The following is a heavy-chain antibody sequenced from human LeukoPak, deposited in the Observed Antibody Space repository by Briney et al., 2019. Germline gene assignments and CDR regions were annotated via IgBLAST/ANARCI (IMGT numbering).Heavy chain of an antibody. V-gene: IGHV3-7*01. J-gene: IGHJ4*02. CDR1: GFTFSSYW. CDR3: AREGYDILTGYYDFDY. Sequence: GGSLRLSCAASGFTFSSYWMSWVRQAPGKGLEWVANIKQDGSEKYYVDSVKGRFTISRDNAKNSLYLQMNSLRAEDTAVYYCAREGYDILTGYYDFDYWGQGTLVTVSS. D-gene: IGHD3-9*01. CDR2: IKQDGSEK.